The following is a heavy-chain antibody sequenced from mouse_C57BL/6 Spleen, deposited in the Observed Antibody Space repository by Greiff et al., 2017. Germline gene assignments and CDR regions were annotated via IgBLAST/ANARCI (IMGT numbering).Heavy chain of an antibody. J-gene: IGHJ1*03. CDR2: IWTGGGT. CDR3: ARTDGYTHYWYFDV. Sequence: VQLQQSGPGLVAPSQSLSITCTVSGFSLTSYAISWVRQPPGKGLEWLGVIWTGGGTNYNSALKSRLSISKDNSKSQVFLKMNSLQTDDTARYYCARTDGYTHYWYFDVWGTGTTVTVSS. V-gene: IGHV2-9-1*01. D-gene: IGHD2-3*01. CDR1: GFSLTSYA.